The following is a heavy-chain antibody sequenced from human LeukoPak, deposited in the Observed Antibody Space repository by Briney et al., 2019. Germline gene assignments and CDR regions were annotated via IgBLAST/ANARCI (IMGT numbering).Heavy chain of an antibody. J-gene: IGHJ4*02. V-gene: IGHV4-34*01. CDR1: GGSFSGYY. CDR3: ARGVREHIVVVTAIGHFDY. CDR2: INHSGST. D-gene: IGHD2-21*02. Sequence: PSETLSLTCAVYGGSFSGYYWSWIRQPPGKGLEWIGEINHSGSTNYNPSLKSRVTIPVDTSKNQFSLKLSSVTAADTAVYYCARGVREHIVVVTAIGHFDYWGQGTLVTVSS.